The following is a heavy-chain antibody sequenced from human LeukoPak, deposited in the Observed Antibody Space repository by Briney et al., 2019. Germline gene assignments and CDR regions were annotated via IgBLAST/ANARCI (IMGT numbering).Heavy chain of an antibody. D-gene: IGHD5-12*01. Sequence: GASVKVSCKASGGTFSSYAISWVRQAPGQGLEWMGGIIPIFGTANYAQKFQGRVTITADKSTSTAYMELSRLRSDDTAVYYCAIRTLGLLRKGGAMDVWGKGTTVTVSS. CDR1: GGTFSSYA. V-gene: IGHV1-69*06. CDR3: AIRTLGLLRKGGAMDV. J-gene: IGHJ6*03. CDR2: IIPIFGTA.